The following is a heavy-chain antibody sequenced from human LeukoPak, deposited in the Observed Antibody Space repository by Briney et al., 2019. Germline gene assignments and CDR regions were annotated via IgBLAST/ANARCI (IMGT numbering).Heavy chain of an antibody. V-gene: IGHV4-4*07. CDR1: LDSLTNYY. CDR3: ARDRAVVNALQGVFDV. Sequence: SETLSLTCTLPLDSLTNYYWTSIPQPAGIGRKWFRRFYSTERSEYNPSLKSRVTIAVDKSKNQFSLQLRSVTAADTAVYYCARDRAVVNALQGVFDVWGQGTMVTVSS. CDR2: FYSTERS. D-gene: IGHD2-21*01. J-gene: IGHJ3*01.